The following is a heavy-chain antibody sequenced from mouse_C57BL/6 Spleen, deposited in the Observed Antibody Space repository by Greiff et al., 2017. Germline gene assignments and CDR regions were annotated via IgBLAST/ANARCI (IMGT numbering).Heavy chain of an antibody. CDR3: ASHYYGSSYDFDY. Sequence: QVQLQQSGAELARPGASVKLSCKASGYTFTSYGISWVKQRTGQGLEWIGEIYPRSGNTYYNEKFKGKATLTADKSSSTAYMELRSLTSEDSAVYFWASHYYGSSYDFDYWGQGTTRTVSS. CDR1: GYTFTSYG. V-gene: IGHV1-81*01. J-gene: IGHJ2*01. CDR2: IYPRSGNT. D-gene: IGHD1-1*01.